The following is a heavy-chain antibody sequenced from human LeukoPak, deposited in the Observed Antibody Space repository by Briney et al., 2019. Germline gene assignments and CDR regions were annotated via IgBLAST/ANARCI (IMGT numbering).Heavy chain of an antibody. D-gene: IGHD6-19*01. Sequence: SETLSLTCTVSGGSISSGGYYWRWIRQHPGKGLEWIGYIYYSGSTYYNPSLKSRVTISVDPSKNQFSLKLSSVTAADTAVYYCARVAPERSGGWQREDDAFDIWGQGTMVTVSS. V-gene: IGHV4-31*03. CDR2: IYYSGST. J-gene: IGHJ3*02. CDR1: GGSISSGGYY. CDR3: ARVAPERSGGWQREDDAFDI.